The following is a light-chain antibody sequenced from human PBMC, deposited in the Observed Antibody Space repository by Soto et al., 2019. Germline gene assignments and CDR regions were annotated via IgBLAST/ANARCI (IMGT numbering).Light chain of an antibody. CDR2: EVS. V-gene: IGLV2-14*01. CDR1: SSDVGGYNY. J-gene: IGLJ2*01. CDR3: HSYTSSSTVV. Sequence: QSALTQPASVSGSPGQSITISCTGTSSDVGGYNYVSWYQQHPGKAPQLMIYEVSNRPSGVSNRFSGSKSGNTASLTISGLQAEDDADYYCHSYTSSSTVVFGGGTKLTVL.